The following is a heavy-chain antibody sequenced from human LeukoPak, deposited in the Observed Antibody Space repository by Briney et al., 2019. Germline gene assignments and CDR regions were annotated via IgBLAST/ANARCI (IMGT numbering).Heavy chain of an antibody. CDR3: ARGVYIAAAQYAY. CDR2: IYYSGAT. J-gene: IGHJ4*02. V-gene: IGHV4-59*01. Sequence: SETLSLTCTVSGGSISSYYWSWIRQPPGKGLEWVGYIYYSGATKYNPSLKSRVSISVDTSKNEFSLKLSSVTAADTAVYYCARGVYIAAAQYAYWGQGTLVTVSS. CDR1: GGSISSYY. D-gene: IGHD6-13*01.